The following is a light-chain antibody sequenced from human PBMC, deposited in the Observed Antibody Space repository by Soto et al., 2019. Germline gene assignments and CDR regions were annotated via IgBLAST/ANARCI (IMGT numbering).Light chain of an antibody. Sequence: QSALTQPASVSGSPGQSITISCTGTSSDVGGYKYVSWYRQYPGKAPKLMIYEVNNRPSGVSDRFSGSKSGNTAFLTSSGLQAEDEALYYCNSYTATSDVGIFGTGTKVTVL. CDR2: EVN. V-gene: IGLV2-14*01. CDR3: NSYTATSDVGI. CDR1: SSDVGGYKY. J-gene: IGLJ1*01.